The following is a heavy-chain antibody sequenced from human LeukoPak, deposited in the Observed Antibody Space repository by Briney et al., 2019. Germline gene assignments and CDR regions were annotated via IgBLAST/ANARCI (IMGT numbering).Heavy chain of an antibody. CDR2: IYYSGST. Sequence: SETLSLTCTVSGGSISSSSCYWGWIRQPPGKGLEWIGSIYYSGSTYYNPSLKSRVTISVDTSKNQFSLKLSSVTAADTAVYYCARHRYYYRSGSYYGAPYYMDVWVKGTTVTISS. V-gene: IGHV4-39*01. CDR3: ARHRYYYRSGSYYGAPYYMDV. D-gene: IGHD3-10*01. J-gene: IGHJ6*03. CDR1: GGSISSSSCY.